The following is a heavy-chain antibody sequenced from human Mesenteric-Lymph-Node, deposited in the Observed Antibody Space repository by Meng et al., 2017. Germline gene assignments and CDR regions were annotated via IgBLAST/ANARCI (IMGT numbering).Heavy chain of an antibody. Sequence: QVQLVQSGAGVKKLGSSGKVSCKASGCTFSSDAISWVRQAPGQGLEWMGGIIPIFGTANYAQKFQGRVTITTDESTSTAYMELSSLRSEDTAVYYCASLYYGPRYGMDVWGQGTTVTVSS. J-gene: IGHJ6*02. V-gene: IGHV1-69*05. CDR2: IIPIFGTA. D-gene: IGHD3-10*01. CDR1: GCTFSSDA. CDR3: ASLYYGPRYGMDV.